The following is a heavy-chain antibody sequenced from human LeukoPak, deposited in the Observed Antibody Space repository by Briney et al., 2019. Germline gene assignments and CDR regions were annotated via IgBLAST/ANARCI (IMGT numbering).Heavy chain of an antibody. J-gene: IGHJ5*02. V-gene: IGHV3-30*02. Sequence: PGGSLRLSCAASGFTFSFGASGMHWVRQAPGKGLEWVAFIRHDESDKYYADSVKGRFTISGDNSKNTLYLQMNSLRAEDTAVFYCVKSVGGYCSGNKCLGDWFDPWGQGTLVIASS. CDR3: VKSVGGYCSGNKCLGDWFDP. CDR2: IRHDESDK. CDR1: GFTFSFGASG. D-gene: IGHD2-15*01.